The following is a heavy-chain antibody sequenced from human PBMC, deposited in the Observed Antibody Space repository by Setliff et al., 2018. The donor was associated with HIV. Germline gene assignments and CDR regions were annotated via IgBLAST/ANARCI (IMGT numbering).Heavy chain of an antibody. CDR1: GYTFKSYD. Sequence: ASVKVSCKTSGYTFKSYDINWVRQAPGQRPEWMARINAGNGNREYSPKFQGRVTITADTSASTMYMELSSLRSEDTAVYYCARVGNNGLQFFDHWGQGTLVTVSS. CDR3: ARVGNNGLQFFDH. D-gene: IGHD5-12*01. J-gene: IGHJ4*02. CDR2: INAGNGNR. V-gene: IGHV1-3*01.